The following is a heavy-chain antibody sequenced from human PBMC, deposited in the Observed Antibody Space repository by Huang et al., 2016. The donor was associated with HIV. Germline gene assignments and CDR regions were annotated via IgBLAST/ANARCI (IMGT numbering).Heavy chain of an antibody. J-gene: IGHJ4*02. CDR1: GYTFTNYD. V-gene: IGHV1-8*02. CDR2: MNPNTGNT. D-gene: IGHD4-17*01. Sequence: QVHLVQSGAEVKKPGASVKVSCKASGYTFTNYDINWVRQAPGRGLEWMGWMNPNTGNTGFAQSFQGRVTMTRETSITTAYMELTSLTSEDTDVDYCARSAYGDLDYWGLGTLVIVSS. CDR3: ARSAYGDLDY.